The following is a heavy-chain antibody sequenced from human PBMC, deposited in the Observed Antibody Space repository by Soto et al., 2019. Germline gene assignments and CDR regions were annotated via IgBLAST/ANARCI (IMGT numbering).Heavy chain of an antibody. D-gene: IGHD3-10*01. CDR1: GGSISSGGYY. V-gene: IGHV4-31*03. Sequence: SETLSLTCTVSGGSISSGGYYWSWIRQHPGKGLEWIGYIYYSGSTYYNPSLKSRVTISVDTSKNQFSLKLSSVTAADTAVYYSPRAFVSGALFAGMDVWGQGTTVTVSS. CDR2: IYYSGST. J-gene: IGHJ6*02. CDR3: PRAFVSGALFAGMDV.